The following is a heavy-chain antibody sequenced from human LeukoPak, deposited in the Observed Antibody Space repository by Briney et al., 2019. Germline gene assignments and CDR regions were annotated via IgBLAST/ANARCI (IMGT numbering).Heavy chain of an antibody. CDR3: AKAASPNPR. J-gene: IGHJ4*02. V-gene: IGHV3-30*18. CDR2: ISYDGSNK. CDR1: GFTFSSYG. Sequence: GGSLRLSCAASGFTFSSYGMHWVRQAPGKGLEWVAVISYDGSNKYYADSVKGRFTISRGNSKNTLYLQMNSLRAEDTAVYYCAKAASPNPRWGQGTLVTVSS.